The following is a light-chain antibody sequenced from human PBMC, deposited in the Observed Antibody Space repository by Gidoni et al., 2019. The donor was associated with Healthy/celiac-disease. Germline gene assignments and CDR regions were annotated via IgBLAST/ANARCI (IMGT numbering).Light chain of an antibody. CDR1: QSVSSD. CDR2: DAT. J-gene: IGKJ1*01. V-gene: IGKV3-11*01. Sequence: EIVLTQSPATLSLSPGARATLSCSASQSVSSDLAWYHQKPGQAPRLLIYDATNRATGIPARFSGRGAGTDFTLTISRLEPEEFAVYYCQQRSNWPPWTFGQGTKVEIK. CDR3: QQRSNWPPWT.